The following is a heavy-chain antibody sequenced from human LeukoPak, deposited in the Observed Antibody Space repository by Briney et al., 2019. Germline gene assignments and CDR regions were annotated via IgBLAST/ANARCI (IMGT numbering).Heavy chain of an antibody. V-gene: IGHV4-39*07. Sequence: PSETLSLTCTVSGDSINTNIYYWGWIRQPPGKGLEWIGHVYYSGSTYSSPSLKGRVTILLDTSNNHFSLRLSSVTAADTAVYYCVRLMPGLSMDVWGKGTPVTVSS. CDR2: VYYSGST. CDR3: VRLMPGLSMDV. J-gene: IGHJ6*03. CDR1: GDSINTNIYY. D-gene: IGHD2-8*01.